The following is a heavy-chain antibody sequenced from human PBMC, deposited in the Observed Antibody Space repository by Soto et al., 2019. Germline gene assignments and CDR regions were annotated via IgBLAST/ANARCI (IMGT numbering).Heavy chain of an antibody. CDR2: INPNSGGT. CDR1: GYTFTGYY. J-gene: IGHJ5*02. Sequence: ASVKVSCKASGYTFTGYYMHWVRQAPGQGLEWMGWINPNSGGTNYAQKFQGRVTMTRDTSISTAYMELSRLRSDDTAVYYCARAGGYCSGGSCYSNWFDPWGQGTLVTVSS. D-gene: IGHD2-15*01. V-gene: IGHV1-2*02. CDR3: ARAGGYCSGGSCYSNWFDP.